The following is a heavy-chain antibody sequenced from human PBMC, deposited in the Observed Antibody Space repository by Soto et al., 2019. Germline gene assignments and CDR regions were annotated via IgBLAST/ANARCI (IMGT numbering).Heavy chain of an antibody. CDR2: ISAYNGNT. J-gene: IGHJ1*01. V-gene: IGHV1-18*01. Sequence: PSVKVSCKASGYTFTSYGISWVRQAPGQGLEWMGWISAYNGNTNYAQKLQGRVTMTTDTSTSTAYMELRSLRSDDTAVYYCARTEWEIPLAYFQHWGQGTLVTVSS. CDR1: GYTFTSYG. CDR3: ARTEWEIPLAYFQH. D-gene: IGHD1-26*01.